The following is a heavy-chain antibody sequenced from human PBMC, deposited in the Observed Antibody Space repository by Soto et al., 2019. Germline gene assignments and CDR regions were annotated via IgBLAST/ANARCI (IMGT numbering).Heavy chain of an antibody. V-gene: IGHV1-69*01. D-gene: IGHD3-22*01. CDR3: VRDRRIYYSDPHDEFVASDYEV. CDR1: GGIFGSHG. Sequence: QVQLIQSEAEVKKPGSSVRVSCTASGGIFGSHGFSWVRQAPGQRLEWVGGFIPIFRTLTYTEKFQARVRIAADESTNTVYLELRSLRSEDTAVYYCVRDRRIYYSDPHDEFVASDYEVWGQGTMVSVSS. CDR2: FIPIFRTL. J-gene: IGHJ3*01.